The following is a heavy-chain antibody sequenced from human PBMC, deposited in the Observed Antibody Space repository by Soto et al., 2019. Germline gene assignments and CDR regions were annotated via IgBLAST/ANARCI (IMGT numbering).Heavy chain of an antibody. CDR1: GFTFSSYA. CDR3: AKDTPNYYDRSGSGDAFDI. Sequence: EVQLLESGGGLVQPGGSLRLSCAASGFTFSSYAMSWVRQAPGKGLEWVSAISGSGGSTYYADSVKGRFTISRDNSKNPLYLQMNSLRAEDTAVYYCAKDTPNYYDRSGSGDAFDIWGQGTMVTVSS. V-gene: IGHV3-23*01. D-gene: IGHD3-22*01. CDR2: ISGSGGST. J-gene: IGHJ3*02.